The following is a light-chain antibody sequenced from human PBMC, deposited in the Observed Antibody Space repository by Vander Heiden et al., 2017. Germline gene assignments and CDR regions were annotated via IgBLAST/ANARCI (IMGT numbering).Light chain of an antibody. V-gene: IGKV1-33*01. CDR3: QHYDTLPVT. Sequence: DIQMTQSPSSLSASVGDRVTITCQASQGIANYLNWYQQKPGKAPKLLIYDASTLETGGPSRFSGTVSGTDFTFTINSLQPEDIGTYYCQHYDTLPVTFGGGTKVEIK. CDR1: QGIANY. CDR2: DAS. J-gene: IGKJ4*01.